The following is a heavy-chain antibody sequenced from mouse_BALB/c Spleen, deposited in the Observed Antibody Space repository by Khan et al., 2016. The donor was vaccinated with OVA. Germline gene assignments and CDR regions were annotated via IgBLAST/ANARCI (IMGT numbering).Heavy chain of an antibody. CDR1: DDSITSGY. D-gene: IGHD2-14*01. J-gene: IGHJ3*01. CDR3: ARSTYRYAFVY. CDR2: IIYTGYT. V-gene: IGHV3-8*02. Sequence: VQLQQSGPSLVKPSQTLSLTCSVTDDSITSGYWNWIRKFPGNKLEYMGYIIYTGYTYYNPSLKSRISITRHTSNNQYYLHLNSVTDEDTATYYCARSTYRYAFVYWGQGTLVTVSA.